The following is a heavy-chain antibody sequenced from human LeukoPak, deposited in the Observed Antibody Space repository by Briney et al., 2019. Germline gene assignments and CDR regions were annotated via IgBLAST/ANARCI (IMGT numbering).Heavy chain of an antibody. Sequence: SVKVSCKASGGTFSSYAISWVRQAPGQGLEWMGGIIPIFGTANYAQKFQGRVTITADKSTSTAYMELSSLRSEDTAVYYCARSSHYYDSSGYSYFDYWGQGTLVTVSS. CDR1: GGTFSSYA. CDR2: IIPIFGTA. V-gene: IGHV1-69*06. CDR3: ARSSHYYDSSGYSYFDY. J-gene: IGHJ4*02. D-gene: IGHD3-22*01.